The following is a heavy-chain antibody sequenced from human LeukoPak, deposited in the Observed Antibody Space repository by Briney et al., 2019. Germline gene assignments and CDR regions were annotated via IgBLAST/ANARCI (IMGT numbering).Heavy chain of an antibody. D-gene: IGHD3-22*01. CDR1: GGSFSGYY. CDR2: INHSGST. J-gene: IGHJ4*02. Sequence: PWETLSLTCAVYGGSFSGYYWSWIRQPPGKGLEWIGEINHSGSTNYNPSLKSRVTISVDTSKNQFFLKLSSVTAADTAVYYCARGRAIADYCGQGTLVTVSS. CDR3: ARGRAIADY. V-gene: IGHV4-34*01.